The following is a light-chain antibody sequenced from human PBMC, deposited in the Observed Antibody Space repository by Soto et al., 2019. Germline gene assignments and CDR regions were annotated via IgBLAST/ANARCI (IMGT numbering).Light chain of an antibody. Sequence: EIVMTQSPATLSVSPGERATLSCRASQSVSSNLAWYQQKPGQAPRLLIYGASTRATGIPARFSGSGSGTECTLTISSLQSEDFAVYSCQQYNNWPPWTVGQGTKVEIK. V-gene: IGKV3-15*01. CDR3: QQYNNWPPWT. J-gene: IGKJ1*01. CDR1: QSVSSN. CDR2: GAS.